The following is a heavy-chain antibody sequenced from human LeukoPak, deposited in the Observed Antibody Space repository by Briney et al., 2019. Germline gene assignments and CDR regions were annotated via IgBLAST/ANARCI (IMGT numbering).Heavy chain of an antibody. D-gene: IGHD6-13*01. CDR1: GFTFSDYY. V-gene: IGHV3-11*04. CDR3: GRGGKVEQLVLAR. Sequence: GRSLRLSCAASGFTFSDYYMSWIRQAPGKGLEWVSYISSRGDTIYYTDSVKGRFTISRDNAKNSLYLQMNSLRAEDTAVYYCGRGGKVEQLVLARWGQGSLVTVSS. CDR2: ISSRGDTI. J-gene: IGHJ4*02.